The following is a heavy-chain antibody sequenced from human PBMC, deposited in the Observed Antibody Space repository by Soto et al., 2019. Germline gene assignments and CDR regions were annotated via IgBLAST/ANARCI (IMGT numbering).Heavy chain of an antibody. J-gene: IGHJ2*01. D-gene: IGHD3-9*01. CDR3: ARGPDYDILTGYYHSGYFDI. Sequence: ASVKVSCKASGYTFTSYAMHWVRQAPGQRLEWMGWINAGNGNTKYSQKFQGRVTITRDTSASTAYMELSSLRSEDTAVYYCARGPDYDILTGYYHSGYFDIWGRGTLVTVSS. CDR2: INAGNGNT. V-gene: IGHV1-3*01. CDR1: GYTFTSYA.